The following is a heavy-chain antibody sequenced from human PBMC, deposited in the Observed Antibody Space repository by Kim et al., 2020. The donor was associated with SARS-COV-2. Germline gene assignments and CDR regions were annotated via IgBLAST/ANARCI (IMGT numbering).Heavy chain of an antibody. V-gene: IGHV3-7*01. Sequence: GSLRLSCAASGFTFSSYWMSWVRQAPGKGLEWVANIKQDGSEKYYVDSVKGRFTISRDNAKNSLYLQMNSLRAEDTAVYYCARLGIAVAAPPDPDYWGQGTLVTVSS. J-gene: IGHJ4*02. CDR1: GFTFSSYW. D-gene: IGHD6-19*01. CDR2: IKQDGSEK. CDR3: ARLGIAVAAPPDPDY.